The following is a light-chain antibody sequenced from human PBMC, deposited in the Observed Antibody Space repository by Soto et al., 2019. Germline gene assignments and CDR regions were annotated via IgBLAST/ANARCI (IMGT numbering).Light chain of an antibody. CDR3: CSYAGTYNFGV. CDR2: DVS. V-gene: IGLV2-11*01. CDR1: NSDIGGYNY. J-gene: IGLJ3*02. Sequence: QSALPQPRSVSGSPGQSVTISCTGTNSDIGGYNYVSWYQQHPGKAPKVMIYDVSRRPSGVPDRFSGSKSGNTASLTISGLQAEDEADYYCCSYAGTYNFGVFGGGTKLTVL.